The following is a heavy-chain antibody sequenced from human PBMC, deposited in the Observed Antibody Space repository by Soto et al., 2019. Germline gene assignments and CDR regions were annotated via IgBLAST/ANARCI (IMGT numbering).Heavy chain of an antibody. CDR3: ARDLWGYCGADCYPLDV. Sequence: SETLSLTCTVSGGSIISDYWSWIRQPPGKGLEWIGYMYNTGSTIYNPSLKSRVTISVDTSKDQFSLKLNSVTAADTAVYYCARDLWGYCGADCYPLDVWGQGTTVTVS. V-gene: IGHV4-59*01. CDR2: MYNTGST. J-gene: IGHJ6*02. D-gene: IGHD2-21*02. CDR1: GGSIISDY.